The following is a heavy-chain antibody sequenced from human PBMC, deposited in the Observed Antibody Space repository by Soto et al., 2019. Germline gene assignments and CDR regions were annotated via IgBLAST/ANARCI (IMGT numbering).Heavy chain of an antibody. CDR2: IWYDGSNK. D-gene: IGHD3-9*01. CDR1: GFTFSSYG. J-gene: IGHJ5*02. Sequence: QVQLVDSGGGVVQPGRSLRLSCAASGFTFSSYGMHWVRQAPGKGLEWVAVIWYDGSNKYYADSVKGRFTISRDNSKNTLYLQMNSLRAEDTAVYYCARDKRYFDWPNGFDPWGQGTLVTVSS. V-gene: IGHV3-33*01. CDR3: ARDKRYFDWPNGFDP.